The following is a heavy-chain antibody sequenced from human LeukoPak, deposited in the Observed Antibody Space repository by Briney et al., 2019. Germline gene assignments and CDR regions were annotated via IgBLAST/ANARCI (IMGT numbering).Heavy chain of an antibody. CDR2: FDPEDGET. Sequence: ASVKVSCKVSRYTLTELSMHWVRQAPGKGLEWMGGFDPEDGETIYAQKFQGRVTMTEDTSTDTAYMELSSLRSEDTAVYYCATGWRELWYAFDIWGQGTMVTVSS. CDR3: ATGWRELWYAFDI. V-gene: IGHV1-24*01. J-gene: IGHJ3*02. D-gene: IGHD5-18*01. CDR1: RYTLTELS.